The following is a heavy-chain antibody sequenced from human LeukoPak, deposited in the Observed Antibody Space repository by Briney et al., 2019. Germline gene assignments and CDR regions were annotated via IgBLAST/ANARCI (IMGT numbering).Heavy chain of an antibody. J-gene: IGHJ4*02. V-gene: IGHV3-23*01. Sequence: GGSLRLSCAASGFTFSSYAMSWVRQAPGKGLEWVSAISGSGGSAYYADSVKGRFTISRDNSKNTLYLQMNSLRAEDTAVYYCAKEAGYCSSTSCYRARYFDYWGQGTLVTVSS. CDR2: ISGSGGSA. CDR3: AKEAGYCSSTSCYRARYFDY. D-gene: IGHD2-2*02. CDR1: GFTFSSYA.